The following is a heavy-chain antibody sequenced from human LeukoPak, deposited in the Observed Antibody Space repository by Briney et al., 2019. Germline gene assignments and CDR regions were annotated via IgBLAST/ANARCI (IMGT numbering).Heavy chain of an antibody. Sequence: SVKVSCKASGGTFSSYAISWVRQAPGQGLEWMGGIIPIFGTANYAQKFQGRVTITADESTSTAYMELSSLRPEDTAVYYCASPSSGWYGGYFDYWGQGTLVTVSS. CDR1: GGTFSSYA. D-gene: IGHD6-19*01. J-gene: IGHJ4*02. V-gene: IGHV1-69*13. CDR2: IIPIFGTA. CDR3: ASPSSGWYGGYFDY.